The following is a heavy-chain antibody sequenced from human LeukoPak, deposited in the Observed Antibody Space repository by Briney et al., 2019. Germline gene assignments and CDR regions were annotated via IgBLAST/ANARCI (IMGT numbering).Heavy chain of an antibody. CDR3: ARAYYDYVWGSYTDAFDI. V-gene: IGHV4-34*01. J-gene: IGHJ3*02. D-gene: IGHD3-16*01. CDR2: INHSGST. Sequence: PSETLSLTCAVYGGSFSGYYWSWIRQPPGKGLEWIGEINHSGSTNYNPSLKSRVTISVDTSENQFSLKLSSVTAADTAVYYCARAYYDYVWGSYTDAFDIWGQGTMVTVSS. CDR1: GGSFSGYY.